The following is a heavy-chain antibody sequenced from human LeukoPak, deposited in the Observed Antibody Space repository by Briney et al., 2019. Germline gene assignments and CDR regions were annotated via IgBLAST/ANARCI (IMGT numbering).Heavy chain of an antibody. V-gene: IGHV4-39*07. CDR1: GGSISSSSYS. CDR2: LYYSGST. D-gene: IGHD2-2*01. J-gene: IGHJ5*01. Sequence: SETLSLTCTVSGGSISSSSYSWVWIRQPPGKGLEWVGNLYYSGSTYYNPSLKSRVTISIDTPKNQFSLKLSSVTAAHTAAYYCVREGVVVVPAAFVPYNWFAPWGEGSPLTASS. CDR3: VREGVVVVPAAFVPYNWFAP.